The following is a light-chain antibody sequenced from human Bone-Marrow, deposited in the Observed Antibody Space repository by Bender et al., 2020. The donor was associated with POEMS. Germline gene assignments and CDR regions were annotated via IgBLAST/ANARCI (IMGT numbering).Light chain of an antibody. J-gene: IGLJ3*02. CDR2: EVS. CDR3: SLYTSSSTWV. Sequence: QSALTQPRSVSGSPGQSVTISCTGTSNDVGPYNFVSWYQEHPGKAPKLMIYEVSNRPSGVHDRFSGSKSGNTASLTISGLQAEDEADYYCSLYTSSSTWVFGGGTKLTVL. CDR1: SNDVGPYNF. V-gene: IGLV2-18*01.